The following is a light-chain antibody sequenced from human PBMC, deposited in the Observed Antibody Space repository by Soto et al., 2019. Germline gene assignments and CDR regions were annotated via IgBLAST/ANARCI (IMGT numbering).Light chain of an antibody. CDR1: QSVTSK. J-gene: IGKJ3*01. CDR2: GAS. CDR3: QQYNNWPPFT. V-gene: IGKV3-15*01. Sequence: EIVMTQSPVTLSVSPGERATLSCRASQSVTSKLAWYQQKPGQAPRLLIFGASTRATGIPARFSGSGSGTEFTLTISSLQSEDFAVYYCQQYNNWPPFTFGPGTKVDIK.